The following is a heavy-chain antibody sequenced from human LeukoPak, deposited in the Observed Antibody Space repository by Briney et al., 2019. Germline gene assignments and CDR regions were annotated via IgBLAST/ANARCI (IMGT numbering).Heavy chain of an antibody. CDR3: ARDDYGGNSRY. D-gene: IGHD4-23*01. Sequence: GASVKVSCKASGYTFTSYYMHWVRQAPGQGLEWMGIINPSGGSTSYAQKCQGRVTMTRDTSTSTVYMELSSLRSEDTAVYYCARDDYGGNSRYWGQGTLVTVSS. CDR2: INPSGGST. J-gene: IGHJ4*02. V-gene: IGHV1-46*01. CDR1: GYTFTSYY.